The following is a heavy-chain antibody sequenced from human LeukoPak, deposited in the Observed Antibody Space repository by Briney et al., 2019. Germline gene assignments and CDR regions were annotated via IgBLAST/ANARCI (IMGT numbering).Heavy chain of an antibody. CDR2: ISSSSSYI. V-gene: IGHV3-21*06. Sequence: GGSLRLSCAASGFIFSNYNMNWVRQAPGKGLEGVSSISSSSSYIYHADSVKGRFTISRDNAKNLLYLQRNSLRAEDTAVYYCARDRTCSGGSCYGMDVWGQGTTVTVSS. CDR3: ARDRTCSGGSCYGMDV. D-gene: IGHD2-15*01. CDR1: GFIFSNYN. J-gene: IGHJ6*02.